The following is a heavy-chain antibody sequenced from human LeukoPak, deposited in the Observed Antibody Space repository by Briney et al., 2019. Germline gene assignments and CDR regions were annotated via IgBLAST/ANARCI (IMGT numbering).Heavy chain of an antibody. V-gene: IGHV3-23*01. CDR2: ISGSGGST. D-gene: IGHD3-22*01. CDR1: GLTFSSYA. CDR3: LTFHSSGYWAVDY. J-gene: IGHJ4*02. Sequence: PGGSLRLSGAASGLTFSSYAMSWVRQAPGKGLEWVSAISGSGGSTYYADSVKGRFTISRDNSKNTLYLQMNSLRAEDTAVYYCLTFHSSGYWAVDYWGQGTLVTVSS.